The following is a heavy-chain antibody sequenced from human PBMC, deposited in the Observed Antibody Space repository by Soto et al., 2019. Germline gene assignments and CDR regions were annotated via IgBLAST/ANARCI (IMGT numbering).Heavy chain of an antibody. V-gene: IGHV3-23*01. CDR2: ISGSGGRS. D-gene: IGHD3-16*01. J-gene: IGHJ4*02. Sequence: EVQLLDSGGGLVQPGGSLRLSCAASGFTFSNYAMTWVRQGPGKGLEWVSGISGSGGRSYYADSVKGRFTISRDNSKITFYFQMNRLRAEDTAVYYCAKAYFVWSSEQPYYFDYWGQGTLVTVSS. CDR3: AKAYFVWSSEQPYYFDY. CDR1: GFTFSNYA.